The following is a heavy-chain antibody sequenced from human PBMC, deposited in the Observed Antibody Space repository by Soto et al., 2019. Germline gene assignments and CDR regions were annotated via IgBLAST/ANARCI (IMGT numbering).Heavy chain of an antibody. CDR1: GFTFSSYA. J-gene: IGHJ4*02. CDR2: ISGSGGST. D-gene: IGHD3-16*02. V-gene: IGHV3-23*01. CDR3: AKDSGLYDYIWGSYRQGQSFDY. Sequence: EVQLLESGGGLVQPGGSLRLSCAASGFTFSSYAMSWVRQAPGKGLEWVSAISGSGGSTYYADSVKGRFTISRDNSKNSLYLQMNSLRAEDPAVYYCAKDSGLYDYIWGSYRQGQSFDYWGQGTLVTVSS.